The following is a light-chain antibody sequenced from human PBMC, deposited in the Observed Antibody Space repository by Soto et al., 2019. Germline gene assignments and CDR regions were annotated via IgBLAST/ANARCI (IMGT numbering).Light chain of an antibody. Sequence: QSVLTQPASVSGSPGQSITISCTGTSSDVGGYNYVSWYQQHPGKAPKLMIYEVSNRPSGVSNRFSGSKSGNTASLTISGLQADDEADYYCSSYTSSSTLYVFGIGTKVTVL. V-gene: IGLV2-14*01. CDR2: EVS. CDR1: SSDVGGYNY. J-gene: IGLJ1*01. CDR3: SSYTSSSTLYV.